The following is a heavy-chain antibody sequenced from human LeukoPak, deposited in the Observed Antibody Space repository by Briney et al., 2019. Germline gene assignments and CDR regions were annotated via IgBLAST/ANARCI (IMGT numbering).Heavy chain of an antibody. CDR2: TYYRSKWYD. J-gene: IGHJ5*01. CDR3: ARDLGTSGWYTFDF. V-gene: IGHV6-1*01. CDR1: GDSVSGKNGA. Sequence: SQTLSLTCAISGDSVSGKNGAWNWIRQVPSRGLEWLGRTYYRSKWYDEYADSVKGRITISPDTSKNQFSLHVYSVTPEDTAVYYCARDLGTSGWYTFDFWGQGTLVTVSS. D-gene: IGHD6-19*01.